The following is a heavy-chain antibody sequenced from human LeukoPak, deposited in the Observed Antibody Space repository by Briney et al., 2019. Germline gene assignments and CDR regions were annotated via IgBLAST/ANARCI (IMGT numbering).Heavy chain of an antibody. CDR2: IIPIFGTA. J-gene: IGHJ6*04. V-gene: IGHV1-69*13. Sequence: ASVTVSCKASGGTFSSYAISWVRQAPGQGLEWMGGIIPIFGTANYAQKFQGRVTITADESTSTAYMELSSLRSEDTAVYYCATKEDIVVVPASRGPYYYYYGMDVWGKGTTVTVSS. CDR1: GGTFSSYA. CDR3: ATKEDIVVVPASRGPYYYYYGMDV. D-gene: IGHD2-2*01.